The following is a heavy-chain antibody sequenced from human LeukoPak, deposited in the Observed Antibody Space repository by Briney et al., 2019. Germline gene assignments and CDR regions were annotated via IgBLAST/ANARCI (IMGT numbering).Heavy chain of an antibody. V-gene: IGHV3-21*01. J-gene: IGHJ1*01. D-gene: IGHD6-13*01. CDR3: ARGGAAAALR. CDR1: GFTFSSHS. CDR2: ITSSSSYI. Sequence: GGSLRLSCAASGFTFSSHSMNWVRQAPGKGLEWVSSITSSSSYIYYADSVKGRFTISRDNAKNSLYLQMNSLRAEDTAVYYCARGGAAAALRWGQGTLVTVSS.